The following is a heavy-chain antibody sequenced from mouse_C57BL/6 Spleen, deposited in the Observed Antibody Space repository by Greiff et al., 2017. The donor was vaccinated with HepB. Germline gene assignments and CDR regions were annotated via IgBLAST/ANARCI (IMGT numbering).Heavy chain of an antibody. Sequence: QVQLKESGPELVKPGASVKISCKASGYAFSSSWMNWVKQRPGKGLEWIGRIYPGDGDTNYNGKFKGKATLTADKSSSTAYMQLSSLTSEDSAVYFCARGYGSSPPYAMDYWGQGTSVTVSS. CDR1: GYAFSSSW. V-gene: IGHV1-82*01. CDR2: IYPGDGDT. J-gene: IGHJ4*01. CDR3: ARGYGSSPPYAMDY. D-gene: IGHD1-1*01.